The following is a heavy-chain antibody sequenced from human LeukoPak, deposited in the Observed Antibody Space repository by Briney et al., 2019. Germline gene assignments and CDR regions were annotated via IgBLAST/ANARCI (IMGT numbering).Heavy chain of an antibody. D-gene: IGHD6-13*01. CDR1: GFTFSNAW. Sequence: GSLRLSCAASGFTFSNAWMSWVRQPPGKGLEWIGSMDYSGSTYYSPSLKSRVTISVDTSKNQFSLELSSATAADTAVYYCAISAATLDYWGQGTLVTVST. J-gene: IGHJ4*02. CDR3: AISAATLDY. CDR2: MDYSGST. V-gene: IGHV4-59*05.